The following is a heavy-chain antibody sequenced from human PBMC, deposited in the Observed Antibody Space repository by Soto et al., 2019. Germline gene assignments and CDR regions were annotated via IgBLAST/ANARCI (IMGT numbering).Heavy chain of an antibody. V-gene: IGHV4-31*03. D-gene: IGHD1-20*01. Sequence: SETLSLTCTVSGVSIKTGTYYWSWIRQHPGKGLEWIAYIYSSGNTYHKPSLKSRLTMSLDTSKNQFSLRLSSVTAADTAVYYCARGDYNCPLGPLYFDSWGQGTLVTVSS. CDR1: GVSIKTGTYY. J-gene: IGHJ4*02. CDR2: IYSSGNT. CDR3: ARGDYNCPLGPLYFDS.